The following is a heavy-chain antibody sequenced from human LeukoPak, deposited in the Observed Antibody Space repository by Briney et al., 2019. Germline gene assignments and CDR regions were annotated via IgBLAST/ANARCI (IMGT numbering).Heavy chain of an antibody. Sequence: GGSLRLSCAASGFTFSNYWMHWVRQAPGKGLVWVSRINSDGSSTSYADSVKGRFTISRDNAKNTLYLQMNSLRAEDTAVYYCAKGGEGAGYGMDVWGQGTTVTVSS. CDR3: AKGGEGAGYGMDV. CDR2: INSDGSST. D-gene: IGHD3-3*01. V-gene: IGHV3-74*01. J-gene: IGHJ6*02. CDR1: GFTFSNYW.